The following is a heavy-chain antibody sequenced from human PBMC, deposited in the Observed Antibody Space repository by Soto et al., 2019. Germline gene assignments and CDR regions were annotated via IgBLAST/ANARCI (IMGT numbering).Heavy chain of an antibody. V-gene: IGHV5-51*01. CDR3: ARSGVYYYYYMDV. Sequence: GESLKISCKVSGYSFTTYWIGWVRQMPGKGLEWMGIIYPGDSDTRYSPSFQGQVTISADKSTSTAYLQWSSLKASDTAMYYCARSGVYYYYYMDVWGEGTPVTVSS. J-gene: IGHJ6*03. CDR2: IYPGDSDT. D-gene: IGHD2-8*01. CDR1: GYSFTTYW.